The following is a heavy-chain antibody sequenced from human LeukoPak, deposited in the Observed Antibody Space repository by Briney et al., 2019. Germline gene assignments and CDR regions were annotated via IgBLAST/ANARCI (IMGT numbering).Heavy chain of an antibody. CDR3: ADGSSGYFDY. CDR2: IIPIFGTA. D-gene: IGHD3-10*01. CDR1: GGTFSSYA. Sequence: SVKVSCKASGGTFSSYAISWVRQAPGQGLEWMGRIIPIFGTANYAQKFQGRVTITTDESASTAYMELSSLRSEDTAVYYCADGSSGYFDYWGQGTLVTVSS. V-gene: IGHV1-69*05. J-gene: IGHJ4*02.